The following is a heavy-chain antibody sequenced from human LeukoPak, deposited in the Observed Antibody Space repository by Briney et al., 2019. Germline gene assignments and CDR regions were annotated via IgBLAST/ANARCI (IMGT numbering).Heavy chain of an antibody. V-gene: IGHV3-53*01. J-gene: IGHJ4*02. CDR1: GFTVSSNY. Sequence: GGSLRLSCAASGFTVSSNYMSWVRQAPGKGLEWVSLIYSAGSTYYADSVTGRFTISRDNSKNTLFLQMNSLRAEDTAVYYCARRGDGGRSFDYWGQGTLVTVSS. CDR2: IYSAGST. CDR3: ARRGDGGRSFDY. D-gene: IGHD4-23*01.